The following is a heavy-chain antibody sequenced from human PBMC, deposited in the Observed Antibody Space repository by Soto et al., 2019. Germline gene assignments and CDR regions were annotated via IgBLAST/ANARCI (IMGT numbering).Heavy chain of an antibody. J-gene: IGHJ5*02. D-gene: IGHD5-12*01. CDR3: ARHHGPTTSENWLDP. V-gene: IGHV1-18*01. Sequence: SVKVSCKASVYTFFTYDISLVRQAPGQGLEWMGWISTYSGDTKYAQKFQGRVTMTTDTSTTTAYLELRSLRSDDTAVYYCARHHGPTTSENWLDPWGQGTLVTVSS. CDR2: ISTYSGDT. CDR1: VYTFFTYD.